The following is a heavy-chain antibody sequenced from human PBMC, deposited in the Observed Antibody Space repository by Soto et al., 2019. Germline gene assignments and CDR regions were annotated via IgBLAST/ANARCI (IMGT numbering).Heavy chain of an antibody. CDR3: ARRGPGTYFDY. D-gene: IGHD6-13*01. V-gene: IGHV3-33*01. J-gene: IGHJ4*02. CDR1: GFTFGSYG. Sequence: GGSLRLSCAASGFTFGSYGMHWVRQAPGKGLEWVAVIWYDGSNKYYADSVKGRFTISRDNSKNTLYLQMNSLRAEDTAVYYCARRGPGTYFDYWGQGTLVTVSS. CDR2: IWYDGSNK.